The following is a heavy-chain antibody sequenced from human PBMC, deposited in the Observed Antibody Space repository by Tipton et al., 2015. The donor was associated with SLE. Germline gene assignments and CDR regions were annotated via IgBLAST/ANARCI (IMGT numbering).Heavy chain of an antibody. D-gene: IGHD6-13*01. CDR3: TTDLGYSSSWYAFDI. CDR1: GFTFSSYA. Sequence: QLVQSGGGLVQPGGSLRLSCAASGFTFSSYAMSWVRQAPGEGLEWVSAITDDGGSTYYADSVKGRFTISRDNAKNTLYLQMDRLRAEDTAVYYCTTDLGYSSSWYAFDIWGQGTMVTVSS. V-gene: IGHV3-23*04. J-gene: IGHJ3*02. CDR2: ITDDGGST.